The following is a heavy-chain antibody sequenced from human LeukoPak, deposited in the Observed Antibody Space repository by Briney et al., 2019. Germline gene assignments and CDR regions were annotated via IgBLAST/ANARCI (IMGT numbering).Heavy chain of an antibody. D-gene: IGHD4-17*01. CDR1: GFTFSSYD. Sequence: TGGSLRLSCAASGFTFSSYDMNWVRQAPGKGLERVSYISTVSSTKYYADSVKGRFTISRDNAKNSLYLQMNSLRDEDTAVYYCARGKIGYYYGDYDGYWGQGTLVTVSS. CDR2: ISTVSSTK. J-gene: IGHJ4*02. CDR3: ARGKIGYYYGDYDGY. V-gene: IGHV3-48*02.